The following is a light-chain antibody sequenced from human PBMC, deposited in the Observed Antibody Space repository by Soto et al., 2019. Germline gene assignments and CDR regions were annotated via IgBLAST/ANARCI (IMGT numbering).Light chain of an antibody. CDR3: CSYASTSSYG. J-gene: IGLJ1*01. CDR1: TSDVGGYNL. Sequence: HSVLTQPASVSGSPGQSITISCSGTTSDVGGYNLVSWYQQHTAKAPKLLIYEGTQRPSGVSSRFSGSKSGNTASLTISGLPAEDEADYYCCSYASTSSYGFGTGPKVTV. V-gene: IGLV2-23*01. CDR2: EGT.